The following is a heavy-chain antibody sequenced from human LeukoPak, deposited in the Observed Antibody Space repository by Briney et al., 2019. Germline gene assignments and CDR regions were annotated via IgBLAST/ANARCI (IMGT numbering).Heavy chain of an antibody. CDR2: INWNGGST. CDR1: GFTFDDYG. CDR3: ARDSDCSGGSCPNWFDP. J-gene: IGHJ5*02. V-gene: IGHV3-20*01. Sequence: GGSLRLSYAASGFTFDDYGMSWVRQAPGKGLEWVSGINWNGGSTGYADSVKGRFTISRDNAKNSLYLQMNGLRAEDTALYHCARDSDCSGGSCPNWFDPWGQGTLVTVSS. D-gene: IGHD2-15*01.